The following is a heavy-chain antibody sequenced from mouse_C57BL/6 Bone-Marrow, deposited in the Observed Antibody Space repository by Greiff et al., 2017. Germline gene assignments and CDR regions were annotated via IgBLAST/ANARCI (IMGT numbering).Heavy chain of an antibody. Sequence: VQLVESGAELVRPGASVKLSCKASGYTFTDYYINWVTQRPGQGLEWIARIYPGSGNTYYNEKFKGKATLTAEKSSSTAYMQLSSLTSEDSAVYFCARSRAWCAYWGQGTLVTVSA. CDR3: ARSRAWCAY. CDR2: IYPGSGNT. CDR1: GYTFTDYY. J-gene: IGHJ3*01. V-gene: IGHV1-76*01.